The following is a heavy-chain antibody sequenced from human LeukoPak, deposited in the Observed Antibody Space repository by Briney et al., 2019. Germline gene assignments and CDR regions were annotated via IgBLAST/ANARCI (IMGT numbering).Heavy chain of an antibody. CDR2: IYYSGST. D-gene: IGHD6-13*01. CDR3: ARLSPYSSSNDGWFDP. J-gene: IGHJ5*02. V-gene: IGHV4-59*08. CDR1: GGSISSYY. Sequence: PSETLSLTCTDSGGSISSYYWSWIRQPPGKGLEWIGYIYYSGSTNYNPSLKSRVTISVDTSKNQFSLKLSSVTAADTAVYYCARLSPYSSSNDGWFDPWGQGTLVTVSS.